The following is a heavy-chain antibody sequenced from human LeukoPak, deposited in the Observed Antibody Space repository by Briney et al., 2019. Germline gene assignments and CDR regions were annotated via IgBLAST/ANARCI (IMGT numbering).Heavy chain of an antibody. Sequence: SQTLSLTCAISGDSVSSNSAAWNWIRQSPSRGLEWLGRTYYRSKWYNDYAVSVKSRITINPDTSKNQFSLQLNSVTPEDTAVYYCARGLVVPAAFNYYYYMDVWGKGTTVTVSS. CDR3: ARGLVVPAAFNYYYYMDV. D-gene: IGHD2-2*01. CDR1: GDSVSSNSAA. J-gene: IGHJ6*03. V-gene: IGHV6-1*01. CDR2: TYYRSKWYN.